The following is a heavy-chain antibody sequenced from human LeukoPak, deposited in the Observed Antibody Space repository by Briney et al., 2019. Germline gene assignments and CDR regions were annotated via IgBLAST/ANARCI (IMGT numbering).Heavy chain of an antibody. CDR2: INSDGSWT. V-gene: IGHV3-74*01. CDR1: GNYW. D-gene: IGHD3-22*01. CDR3: AKGYYYDSSGYSVDY. J-gene: IGHJ4*02. Sequence: GGSLRLSCAASGNYWMHWVRQAPGKGLVWVSHINSDGSWTSYADSVKGRFTISKDNAKNTLYLQMNSLRAEDTAVYYCAKGYYYDSSGYSVDYWGQGTLVTVSS.